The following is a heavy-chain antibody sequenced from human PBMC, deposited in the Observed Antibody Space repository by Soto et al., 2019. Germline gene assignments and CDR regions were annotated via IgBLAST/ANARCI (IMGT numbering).Heavy chain of an antibody. CDR3: ARLRIATNNYKWFDP. J-gene: IGHJ5*02. CDR2: IYVTVAV. CDR1: GAALNSGNYY. Sequence: SETLSLTCSVSGAALNSGNYYWSWIRQVPGKGLEWIGHIYVTVAVDYNPSLRDRITISQDTSERQFSLNLRLVTAADTAVYYCARLRIATNNYKWFDPWGQGTLVTVSS. V-gene: IGHV4-31*03. D-gene: IGHD2-21*01.